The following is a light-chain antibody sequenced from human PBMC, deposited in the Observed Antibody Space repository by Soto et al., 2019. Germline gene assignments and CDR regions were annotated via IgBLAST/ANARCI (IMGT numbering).Light chain of an antibody. Sequence: DIQMTPSPSTLSASIGDRVTITCRASQSIDTSLAWYQQKPGKAPKLLIYKASSLQSGVPSRFSGSGSGTEFTLTISSLQPDDFATYSCQHYNAYSRTFGQGTKVEVK. V-gene: IGKV1-5*03. CDR1: QSIDTS. CDR2: KAS. CDR3: QHYNAYSRT. J-gene: IGKJ1*01.